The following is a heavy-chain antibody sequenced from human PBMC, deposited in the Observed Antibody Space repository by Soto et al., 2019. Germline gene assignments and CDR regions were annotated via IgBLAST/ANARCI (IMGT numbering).Heavy chain of an antibody. V-gene: IGHV4-59*01. CDR3: ARDRSGPFDY. Sequence: QVQLQESGPGLVKPSETQSLTCTVSGGSISSYYWSWIRQPPGKGLEWIGYIYYSGSTNYNPSLKSRVTISVDTSKNQFSLKLSSVTAADTAVYYCARDRSGPFDYWGQGTLVTVSS. J-gene: IGHJ4*02. CDR1: GGSISSYY. D-gene: IGHD6-19*01. CDR2: IYYSGST.